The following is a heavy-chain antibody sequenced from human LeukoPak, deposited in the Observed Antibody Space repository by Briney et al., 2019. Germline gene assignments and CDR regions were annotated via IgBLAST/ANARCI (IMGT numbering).Heavy chain of an antibody. CDR2: IYYSGST. CDR1: GGSISSYD. J-gene: IGHJ6*03. CDR3: AGAGLRYFDWLLPLYYYYYMDV. V-gene: IGHV4-59*01. D-gene: IGHD3-9*01. Sequence: SETLSLICTVSGGSISSYDWSWIRQPPGKGLQRIGYIYYSGSTNYNPSLKSRVTISVDTSKNQFSLKLSSVTAADTAFFFHAGAGLRYFDWLLPLYYYYYMDVWGKGTTVTVSS.